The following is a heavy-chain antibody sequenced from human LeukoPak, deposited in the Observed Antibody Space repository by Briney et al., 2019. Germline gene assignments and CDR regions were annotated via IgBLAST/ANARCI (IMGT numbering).Heavy chain of an antibody. D-gene: IGHD6-13*01. CDR2: IKQDGSEK. CDR1: GFTLSSYW. CDR3: ARGKYSSSWSIDY. Sequence: GGSLRLSCADSGFTLSSYWMSWVRQAPGKGLEWVANIKQDGSEKYYVDSVKGRFTISRDNAKNSLYLQMNSLRAEDTAVYYCARGKYSSSWSIDYWGQGTLVTVSS. J-gene: IGHJ4*02. V-gene: IGHV3-7*05.